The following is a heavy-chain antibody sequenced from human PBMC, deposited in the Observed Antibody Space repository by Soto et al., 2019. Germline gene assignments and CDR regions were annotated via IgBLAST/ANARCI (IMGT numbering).Heavy chain of an antibody. J-gene: IGHJ4*02. D-gene: IGHD3-3*01. V-gene: IGHV3-23*01. CDR1: GDTFSIYA. CDR3: AREYNDFWSGQFDY. CDR2: IGGSGGGT. Sequence: PAWSTRLSGAASGDTFSIYAMSWVRKAPGKGLEWVSAIGGSGGGTDYADSVKGRITISRDNAKNSLYLQMNSLRAEDTAVYYCAREYNDFWSGQFDYWGQGALVTVSS.